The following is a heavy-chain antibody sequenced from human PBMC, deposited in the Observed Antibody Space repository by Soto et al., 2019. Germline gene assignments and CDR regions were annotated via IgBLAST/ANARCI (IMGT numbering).Heavy chain of an antibody. CDR1: GDSITSYY. V-gene: IGHV4-59*08. Sequence: SETLSLTCTVSGDSITSYYWSWIRQPPGKGLEWLGYIYYTGSTTYNPSLKSRVTISLDTSENQFSLKLNSVTAADTAVYYCARHAFGSGFYYGMGVWGQGTTVTVSS. D-gene: IGHD3-10*01. CDR3: ARHAFGSGFYYGMGV. CDR2: IYYTGST. J-gene: IGHJ6*02.